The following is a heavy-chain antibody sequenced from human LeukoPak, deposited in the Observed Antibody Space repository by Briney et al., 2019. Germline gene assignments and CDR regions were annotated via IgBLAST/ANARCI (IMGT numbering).Heavy chain of an antibody. CDR2: IDSNSRTI. Sequence: GGSLRLSCAASGFTFSTYEMDWVRQAPGKGLEWVSYIDSNSRTIHYADSVKGRFTISRDNAKNSLYLQMSSLRAEDTAVYYCAKRSGPGGPFDYWGQGILVTVSS. CDR1: GFTFSTYE. J-gene: IGHJ4*02. CDR3: AKRSGPGGPFDY. V-gene: IGHV3-48*03. D-gene: IGHD1-26*01.